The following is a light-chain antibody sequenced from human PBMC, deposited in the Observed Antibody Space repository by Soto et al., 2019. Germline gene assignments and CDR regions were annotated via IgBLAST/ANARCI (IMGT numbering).Light chain of an antibody. CDR3: MHSLRTPYT. V-gene: IGKV2-28*01. Sequence: DIEMTQSPLSLAVTPGEPASISCRSSERLLHSNGNNYLDWYMQKPGQSPQLLIYLSSNRASGVPDRFSGSGSGTEFTLKISRVEAEDAGVYYCMHSLRTPYTFGQGTKLEIK. J-gene: IGKJ2*01. CDR1: ERLLHSNGNNY. CDR2: LSS.